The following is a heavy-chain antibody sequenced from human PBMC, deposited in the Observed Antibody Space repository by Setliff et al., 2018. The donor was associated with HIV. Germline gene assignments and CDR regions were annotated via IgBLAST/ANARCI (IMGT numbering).Heavy chain of an antibody. CDR2: MNPNSGNT. CDR3: ARDAGYSGYVLDY. CDR1: GYTFTSYD. Sequence: GSVKVSCKASGYTFTSYDINWVRQATGQGLEWMGWMNPNSGNTGYAQKFQGRVTMTRNTSISTAYMELSSLRSEDTAVYYCARDAGYSGYVLDYWGQGTLVTVSS. V-gene: IGHV1-8*02. J-gene: IGHJ4*02. D-gene: IGHD5-12*01.